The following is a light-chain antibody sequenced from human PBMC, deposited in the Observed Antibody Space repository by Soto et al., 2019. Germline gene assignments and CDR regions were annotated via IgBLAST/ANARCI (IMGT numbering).Light chain of an antibody. Sequence: DIQMTQSPSTLSASVGDRVTITCRASQSISTLLAWYQQKPGKAPELLISDASSLESGVPSRFSGSGSGGEFTLTTSSLQPEDFATYYSQQYYSYTLPFGAGHKVHIX. V-gene: IGKV1-5*01. CDR3: QQYYSYTLP. CDR1: QSISTL. CDR2: DAS. J-gene: IGKJ4*01.